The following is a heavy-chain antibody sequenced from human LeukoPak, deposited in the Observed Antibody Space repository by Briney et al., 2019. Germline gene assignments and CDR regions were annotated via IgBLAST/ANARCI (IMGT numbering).Heavy chain of an antibody. D-gene: IGHD5-18*01. V-gene: IGHV5-51*01. CDR3: ARDFRAAMVSDWFDP. Sequence: GESLKISCKGSGYSFTSYWIGWVRQMPEKGLEWMGIIYPGDSDTRYSPSFQGQVTISADKSISTAYLQWSSLKASDTAMYYCARDFRAAMVSDWFDPWGQGTLVTVSS. J-gene: IGHJ5*02. CDR1: GYSFTSYW. CDR2: IYPGDSDT.